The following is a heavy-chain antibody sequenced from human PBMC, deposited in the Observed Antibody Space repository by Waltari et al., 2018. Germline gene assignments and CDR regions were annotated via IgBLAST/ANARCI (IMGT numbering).Heavy chain of an antibody. V-gene: IGHV4-4*07. Sequence: QVQLQESGPGLVKPSETLSLTCTLSGGSINNYYWTWIRQPAGKGLEWIGRIYSSGSTTTYNPSRKGRVSMSLDASKNQFFRRLTSVTAADTAVYFCARVRAIAAGTASYYYALDVWGQGTTVTVSS. CDR3: ARVRAIAAGTASYYYALDV. CDR2: IYSSGSTT. D-gene: IGHD6-13*01. J-gene: IGHJ6*02. CDR1: GGSINNYY.